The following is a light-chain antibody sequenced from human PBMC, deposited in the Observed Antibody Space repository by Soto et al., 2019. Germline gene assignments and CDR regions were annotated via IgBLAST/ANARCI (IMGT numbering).Light chain of an antibody. V-gene: IGLV2-14*01. CDR3: CSYTSSTNYV. CDR2: GVS. CDR1: TSDVSIYNY. Sequence: SVHPHPTSGSGSPGQSITISCTGTTSDVSIYNYVSWYQQHPGKAPKLMIYGVSNRPSGVSNRFSGAKSGHTASLTISGLQVEDEADYYCCSYTSSTNYVFGPGTKVTVL. J-gene: IGLJ1*01.